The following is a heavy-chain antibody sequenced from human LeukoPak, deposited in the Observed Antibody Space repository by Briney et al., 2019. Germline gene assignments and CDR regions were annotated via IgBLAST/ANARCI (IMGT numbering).Heavy chain of an antibody. CDR3: AKDRGQQLVLDY. CDR2: IWYDGSNK. CDR1: GFTFSSYG. V-gene: IGHV3-33*06. D-gene: IGHD6-13*01. J-gene: IGHJ4*02. Sequence: GGSLRLSCAASGFTFSSYGMHWVRQAPGKGLEWEAVIWYDGSNKYYADSVKGRFTISRDNSKNTLYLQMNSLRAEDTAVYYCAKDRGQQLVLDYWGQGTLVTVSS.